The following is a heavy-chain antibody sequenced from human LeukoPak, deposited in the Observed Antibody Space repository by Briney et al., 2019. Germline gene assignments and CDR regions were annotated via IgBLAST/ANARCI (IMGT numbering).Heavy chain of an antibody. Sequence: PSETLSLTCTVSGGSISSYYWSWIRQPPGKGLEWIGYIYYSGSTNYNPSLKSRVTISVDTSKNQFSLKLSSVTAADTAVYYCARLKSEGSSWFLYYYGMDVWGQGTTVTVSS. V-gene: IGHV4-59*08. CDR1: GGSISSYY. CDR2: IYYSGST. CDR3: ARLKSEGSSWFLYYYGMDV. D-gene: IGHD6-13*01. J-gene: IGHJ6*02.